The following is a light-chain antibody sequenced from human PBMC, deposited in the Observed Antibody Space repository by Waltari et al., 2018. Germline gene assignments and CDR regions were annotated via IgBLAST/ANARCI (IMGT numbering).Light chain of an antibody. CDR2: GAS. V-gene: IGKV1-27*01. Sequence: DMQMTQSPSSLSVSVGDRVTITCRASQDISNFLAWSQQKPGKVPKFLIYGASSLQSGVPSRFSGSGSGTDFTLTINSLHPEDVGVYDCQKYDSAPLTFGGGTRVDIK. CDR1: QDISNF. CDR3: QKYDSAPLT. J-gene: IGKJ4*01.